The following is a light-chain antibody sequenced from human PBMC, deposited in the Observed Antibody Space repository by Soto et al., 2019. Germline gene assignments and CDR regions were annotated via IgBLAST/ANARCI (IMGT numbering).Light chain of an antibody. CDR2: DVS. Sequence: QSVLTQPASVSGSPVQSITISCTGTSSDVGGYNYVSWYQQHPGKAPKLMIYDVSNRPSGVSNRFSGSKSGNTASLTISGLQAEDEADYYCSSYTSSSTLAVFGGGTKLTVL. CDR3: SSYTSSSTLAV. CDR1: SSDVGGYNY. J-gene: IGLJ2*01. V-gene: IGLV2-14*01.